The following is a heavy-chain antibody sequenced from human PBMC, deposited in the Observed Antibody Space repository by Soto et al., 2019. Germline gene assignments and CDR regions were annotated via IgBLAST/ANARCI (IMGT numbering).Heavy chain of an antibody. CDR3: AHRGVYGDYVGWDYFDY. Sequence: SGPTLVNPTQTLTLTCTFSGFPLSTSGVGVGWIRQPPGKALEWLALIYWDDDKRYSPSLKSRLTITKDTSKNQVVLTMTNMDPVDTATYYCAHRGVYGDYVGWDYFDYWGQGTLVTVSS. CDR1: GFPLSTSGVG. J-gene: IGHJ4*02. CDR2: IYWDDDK. D-gene: IGHD4-17*01. V-gene: IGHV2-5*02.